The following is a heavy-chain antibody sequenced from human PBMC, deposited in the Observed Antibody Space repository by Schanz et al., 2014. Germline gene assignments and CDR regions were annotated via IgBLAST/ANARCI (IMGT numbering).Heavy chain of an antibody. CDR3: ARGYGDSPTDF. CDR1: GGTFSSFG. V-gene: IGHV1-69*04. Sequence: QLQLVQSGAEVKKPGSSVRVSCKASGGTFSSFGINWVRQAPGQGLEWMGRIIPILGIANYAQKFQGRVTITADRSTSTAYMELSSLRSEDTAVYYCARGYGDSPTDFWGQGTLVTVSS. D-gene: IGHD4-17*01. J-gene: IGHJ4*02. CDR2: IIPILGIA.